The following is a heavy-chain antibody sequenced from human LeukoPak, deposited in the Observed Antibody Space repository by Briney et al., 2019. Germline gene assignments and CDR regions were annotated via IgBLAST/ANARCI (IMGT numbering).Heavy chain of an antibody. V-gene: IGHV4-31*11. CDR3: AREKPTGSLDY. CDR2: IYYSGST. CDR1: GGSFSGYY. Sequence: PSETLSLTCAVYGGSFSGYYWSWIRQHPGKGLEWIGYIYYSGSTYYNPSLKSRVTISVDTSKNQFSLKLSSVTAADTAVYYCAREKPTGSLDYWGQGTLVTVSS. D-gene: IGHD4-17*01. J-gene: IGHJ4*02.